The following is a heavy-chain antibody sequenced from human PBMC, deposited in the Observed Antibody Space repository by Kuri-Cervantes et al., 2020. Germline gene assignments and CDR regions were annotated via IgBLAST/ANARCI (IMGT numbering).Heavy chain of an antibody. D-gene: IGHD6-6*01. CDR2: IWYDGSNK. J-gene: IGHJ6*02. V-gene: IGHV3-30*02. Sequence: GESLKISCAASGFTFSSYGMHWVRQAPGKGLEWVAVIWYDGSNKYYADSVKGRFTISRDNSKNTLYLQMNSLRAEDTAVYYCALSKQLVGDGGYYYYYGMDVWGQGTTVTVSS. CDR3: ALSKQLVGDGGYYYYYGMDV. CDR1: GFTFSSYG.